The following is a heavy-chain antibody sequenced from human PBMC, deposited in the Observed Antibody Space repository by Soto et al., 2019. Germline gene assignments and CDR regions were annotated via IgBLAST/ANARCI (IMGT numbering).Heavy chain of an antibody. CDR2: ITGSGGGT. Sequence: VQLLESGGGLVQPGGYLRLSCAASRFTFTTYAMSWVRQAPGKGLEWVSSITGSGGGTYYADSVRGRFTISRDNSNTTLYLQMNSLRAEDPAVYYCAKGCLTVAGTSCSWGQGTLVTVSS. V-gene: IGHV3-23*01. J-gene: IGHJ4*02. CDR3: AKGCLTVAGTSCS. D-gene: IGHD6-19*01. CDR1: RFTFTTYA.